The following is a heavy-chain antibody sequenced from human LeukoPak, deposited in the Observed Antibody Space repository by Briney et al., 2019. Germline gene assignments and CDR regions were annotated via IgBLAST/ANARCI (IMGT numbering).Heavy chain of an antibody. CDR1: GGSISSYY. J-gene: IGHJ4*02. D-gene: IGHD3-9*01. CDR2: IYYSGNT. V-gene: IGHV4-59*01. Sequence: SETLSLTCTVSGGSISSYYWSWIRQPPGKGLEWIGYIYYSGNTNYNPSLKSRVTISVDTSKYQFSLKLSSVTAADTAVYYCARISGGSYDILTGYYTYFDYWGQGTLVTVSS. CDR3: ARISGGSYDILTGYYTYFDY.